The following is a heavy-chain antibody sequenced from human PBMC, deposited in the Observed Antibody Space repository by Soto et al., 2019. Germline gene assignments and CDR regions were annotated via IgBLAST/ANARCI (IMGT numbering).Heavy chain of an antibody. CDR2: IRSKANSYAT. CDR1: GFTFSGSA. D-gene: IGHD3-10*01. J-gene: IGHJ6*02. Sequence: EVQLVESGGGLVQPGGSLKLSCAASGFTFSGSAMHWVRQASGKGLEWVGRIRSKANSYATAYAASVKGRFTISRDDSKNGEYLQMNSLKTEDTAVYYCTRLSGGTMVRGAPDYYYYGMDVWGQGTTVTVSS. CDR3: TRLSGGTMVRGAPDYYYYGMDV. V-gene: IGHV3-73*02.